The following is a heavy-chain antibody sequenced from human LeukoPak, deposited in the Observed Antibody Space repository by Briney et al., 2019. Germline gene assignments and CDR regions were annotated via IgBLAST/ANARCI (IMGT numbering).Heavy chain of an antibody. CDR2: ISGSGGYT. D-gene: IGHD6-13*01. CDR1: GFTFTSYA. J-gene: IGHJ6*02. Sequence: PGGSLRLSCAASGFTFTSYAMIWVRQAPGKGLEWVSAISGSGGYTYYADSVKGRFTISRDNSKNTLYLQINSLRAEDTAVYYCAKVVAAANYYYGTDVWGQGTTVTVSS. CDR3: AKVVAAANYYYGTDV. V-gene: IGHV3-23*01.